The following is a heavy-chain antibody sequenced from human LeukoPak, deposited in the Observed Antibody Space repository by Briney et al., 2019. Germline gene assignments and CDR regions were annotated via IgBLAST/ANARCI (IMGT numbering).Heavy chain of an antibody. CDR1: GGSISTGGYY. J-gene: IGHJ5*02. V-gene: IGHV4-61*08. CDR3: ARGKWELPNWFDP. D-gene: IGHD1-26*01. CDR2: IYYSGST. Sequence: PSETLSLTCTVSGGSISTGGYYWTWIRQHPGKGLEWIGYIYYSGSTNYNPSLKSRVTISVDTSKNQFSLKLSSVTAADTAVYYCARGKWELPNWFDPWGQGTLVTVSS.